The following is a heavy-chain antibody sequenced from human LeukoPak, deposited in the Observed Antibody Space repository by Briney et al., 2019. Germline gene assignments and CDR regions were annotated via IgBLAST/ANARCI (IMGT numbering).Heavy chain of an antibody. V-gene: IGHV3-30-3*01. CDR2: VSYDGSHK. CDR1: GFTFNFYA. D-gene: IGHD3-10*01. CDR3: ARAITHYYYGSGGLYYFDY. J-gene: IGHJ4*02. Sequence: GGSLRLSCAASGFTFNFYAMHWVRQAPGKGLEWVALVSYDGSHKTYADSVKGRITSSRDNSNNTLYLQMNSLRAEDTAVYYCARAITHYYYGSGGLYYFDYWGQGTLVTVSS.